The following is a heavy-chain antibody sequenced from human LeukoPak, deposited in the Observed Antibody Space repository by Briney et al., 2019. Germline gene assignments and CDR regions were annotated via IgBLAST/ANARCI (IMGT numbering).Heavy chain of an antibody. CDR2: IYLYGTT. CDR1: IGSISSSKW. J-gene: IGHJ3*02. V-gene: IGHV4-4*02. Sequence: NPSETLSLTCSVSIGSISSSKWWSWVRQSPVKGLEWIGEIYLYGTTNYNPSLESRVTMSVDTSKNQFSLKLRSVTATDTALYYCARPGVGSGRYGAFDIWGQGTMVTVSS. CDR3: ARPGVGSGRYGAFDI. D-gene: IGHD5-18*01.